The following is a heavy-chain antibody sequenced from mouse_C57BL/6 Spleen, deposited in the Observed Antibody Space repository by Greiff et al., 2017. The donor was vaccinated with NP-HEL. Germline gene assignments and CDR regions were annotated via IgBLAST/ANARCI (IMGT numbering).Heavy chain of an antibody. D-gene: IGHD2-5*01. V-gene: IGHV1-61*01. J-gene: IGHJ3*01. Sequence: QVQLKQPGAELVRPGSSVKLSCKASGYTFTSYWMDWVKQRPGQGLEWIGNIYPSDSETHYNQKFKDKATLTVDKSSSTAYMQLSSLTSEDSAVYYCARGDSNYPLAYWGQGTLVTVSA. CDR3: ARGDSNYPLAY. CDR1: GYTFTSYW. CDR2: IYPSDSET.